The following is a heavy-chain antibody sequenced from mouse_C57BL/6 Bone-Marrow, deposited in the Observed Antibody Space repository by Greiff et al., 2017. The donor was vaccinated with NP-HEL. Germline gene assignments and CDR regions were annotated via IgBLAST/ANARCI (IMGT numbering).Heavy chain of an antibody. V-gene: IGHV5-16*01. CDR3: ARVYVGYHYAMDY. CDR2: INYDGSST. J-gene: IGHJ4*01. D-gene: IGHD2-3*01. Sequence: EVKLVEPEGGLVQPGSSMKLSCTASGFTFSDYYMAWVRQVPEKGLEWVANINYDGSSTYYLDSLKSRFIFSRDNATNILYLQMSSLKSEYTAKYCCARVYVGYHYAMDYWGQGTSVTVSS. CDR1: GFTFSDYY.